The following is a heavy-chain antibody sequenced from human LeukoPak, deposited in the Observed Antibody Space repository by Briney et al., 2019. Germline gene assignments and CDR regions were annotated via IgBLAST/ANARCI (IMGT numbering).Heavy chain of an antibody. CDR1: GFTFSSYG. CDR3: AKGRDYYGSGSYYFIY. Sequence: GGSLRLSCAASGFTFSSYGMGWVRQAPGKGLEWVSAISGSGGSTYYADSVKGRFTISRDNSKNTLYLQMNSLRAEDTAVYYCAKGRDYYGSGSYYFIYWGQGTLVTVSS. D-gene: IGHD3-10*01. CDR2: ISGSGGST. V-gene: IGHV3-23*01. J-gene: IGHJ4*02.